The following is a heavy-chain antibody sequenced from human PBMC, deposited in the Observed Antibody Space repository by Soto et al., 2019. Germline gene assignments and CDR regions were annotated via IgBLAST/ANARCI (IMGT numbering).Heavy chain of an antibody. J-gene: IGHJ4*02. CDR2: ITNGGTTI. Sequence: LRLSCAASGFTFSSYSMNWVRQAPGKGLEWISYITNGGTTIYYVDSVKGRFTISRDNAKNSLYLHMNSLRDDDTAVYYCATPVVRFLEWTTDYWGQGTLVTVSS. D-gene: IGHD3-3*01. V-gene: IGHV3-48*02. CDR3: ATPVVRFLEWTTDY. CDR1: GFTFSSYS.